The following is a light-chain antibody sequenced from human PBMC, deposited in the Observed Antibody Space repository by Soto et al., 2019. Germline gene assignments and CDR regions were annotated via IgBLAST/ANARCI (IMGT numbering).Light chain of an antibody. Sequence: DIQMTQSPCTLSASVGDRVTITCRASQSISSWLAWYQQKPGKAPKLLIYDASSLESGVPSRFSGSGSGTEFTLTISSLQPDDFATYYCQQYNSYPWTFGQGTKVGIK. CDR2: DAS. J-gene: IGKJ1*01. CDR3: QQYNSYPWT. CDR1: QSISSW. V-gene: IGKV1-5*01.